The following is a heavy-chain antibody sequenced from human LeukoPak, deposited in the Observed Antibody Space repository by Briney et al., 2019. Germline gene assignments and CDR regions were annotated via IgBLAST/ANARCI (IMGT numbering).Heavy chain of an antibody. CDR2: ISGGGGTT. CDR1: GFAFSSYA. Sequence: GGSLRLSCAASGFAFSSYAMSWVRQAPGKGLEWVSVISGGGGTTYYADSVKGRFTISRDNSKNTLSLQMNSLRADDTAVYYCAKDLGGSYDKMATFDYWGQGTLVTVSS. J-gene: IGHJ4*02. V-gene: IGHV3-23*01. D-gene: IGHD5-12*01. CDR3: AKDLGGSYDKMATFDY.